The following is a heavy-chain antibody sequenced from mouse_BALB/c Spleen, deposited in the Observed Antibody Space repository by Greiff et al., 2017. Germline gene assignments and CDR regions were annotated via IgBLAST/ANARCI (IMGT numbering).Heavy chain of an antibody. CDR3: ARDAGTPSYFDY. J-gene: IGHJ2*01. D-gene: IGHD3-3*01. CDR2: ISNLAYSI. V-gene: IGHV5-15*02. CDR1: GFTFSDYG. Sequence: EVQLVESGGGLVQPGGSRKLSCAASGFTFSDYGMAWVRQAPGKGPEWVAFISNLAYSIYYADTVTGRFTISRENAKNTLYLEMSSLRSEDTAMYYCARDAGTPSYFDYWGQGTTLTVSS.